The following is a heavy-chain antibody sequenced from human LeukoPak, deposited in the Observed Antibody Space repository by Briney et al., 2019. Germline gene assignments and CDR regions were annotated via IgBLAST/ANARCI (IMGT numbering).Heavy chain of an antibody. D-gene: IGHD6-19*01. V-gene: IGHV4-59*08. CDR3: ARMSIAVAGPRDYNWFDP. J-gene: IGHJ5*02. CDR2: IYYSGST. Sequence: ASETLSLTCTVSGGSISSYYWSWFRQPPGKGLEWIGYIYYSGSTNYNPSLKSRVTISVDTSKNQFSLKLSSVTAADTAVYYCARMSIAVAGPRDYNWFDPWGQGTLVTVSS. CDR1: GGSISSYY.